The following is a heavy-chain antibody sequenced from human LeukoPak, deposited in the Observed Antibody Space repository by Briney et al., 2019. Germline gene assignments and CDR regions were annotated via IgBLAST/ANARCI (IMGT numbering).Heavy chain of an antibody. J-gene: IGHJ3*02. CDR1: GGSISPYW. Sequence: SETLSLTCSVSGGSISPYWWSWIRQPAGKGLEWIGRIYSSGSTNYNPSLKSRLTMSVGTSKNQFSLKMSSVTAADTAVYYCARKWFGYDDAFDIWGQGTMVTVSS. D-gene: IGHD3-10*01. CDR2: IYSSGST. CDR3: ARKWFGYDDAFDI. V-gene: IGHV4-4*07.